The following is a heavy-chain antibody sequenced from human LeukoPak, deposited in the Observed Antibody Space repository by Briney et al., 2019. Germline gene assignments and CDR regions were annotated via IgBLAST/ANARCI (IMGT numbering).Heavy chain of an antibody. V-gene: IGHV3-30-3*01. J-gene: IGHJ4*02. CDR3: AREQWLVLNYFDS. CDR2: ISFDGSSK. D-gene: IGHD6-19*01. Sequence: GGSLRLSCAASGFTFGDFAMHWVRQAPGKGLEWVALISFDGSSKYYADSVKGRFTISRDNSKNTLSLQMNSLRAEDTAVYYCAREQWLVLNYFDSWGQGTLVTVSS. CDR1: GFTFGDFA.